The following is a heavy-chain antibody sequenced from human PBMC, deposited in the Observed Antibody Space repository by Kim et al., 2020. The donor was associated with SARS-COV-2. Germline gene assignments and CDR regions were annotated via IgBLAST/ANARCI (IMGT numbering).Heavy chain of an antibody. J-gene: IGHJ4*02. CDR2: IDGSDGTT. Sequence: GALRLSCTTSGFTFTGYAMSWVRQAPGKGLEWVSSIDGSDGTTYYVDSVKGRFTISRDDSKSTLYLWMTSLRADDTAVYYCLKGGWGWIWDHWGQG. CDR1: GFTFTGYA. D-gene: IGHD2-2*03. CDR3: LKGGWGWIWDH. V-gene: IGHV3-23*01.